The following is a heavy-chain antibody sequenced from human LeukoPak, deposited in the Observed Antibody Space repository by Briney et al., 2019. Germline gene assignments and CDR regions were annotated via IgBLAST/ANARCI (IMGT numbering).Heavy chain of an antibody. CDR2: IYHSGST. V-gene: IGHV4-30-2*01. CDR1: GGSISSGGYY. Sequence: PSQTLSLTCTVSGGSISSGGYYWSWIRQPPGKGLEWIGYIYHSGSTYYNPSLKSRVTISVDRSKNQFSLKLSSVTAADTAVYYCARDGLVGAEATSTGYWGQGTLVTVSS. J-gene: IGHJ4*02. CDR3: ARDGLVGAEATSTGY. D-gene: IGHD1-26*01.